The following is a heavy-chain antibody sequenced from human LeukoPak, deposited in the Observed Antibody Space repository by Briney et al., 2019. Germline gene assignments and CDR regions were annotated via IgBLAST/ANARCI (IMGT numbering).Heavy chain of an antibody. V-gene: IGHV3-66*01. CDR1: GFSVSSTY. Sequence: GESLRLSCAASGFSVSSTYMSWVRQAPGEGLEWVSIIYTDGSRYYADSVKGRITMSSDNSKNTLSLQMNSLRAEDTAVYYCARRVLSGIYAPWGFDSWGQGTLVTVSS. CDR3: ARRVLSGIYAPWGFDS. D-gene: IGHD2-15*01. CDR2: IYTDGSR. J-gene: IGHJ4*02.